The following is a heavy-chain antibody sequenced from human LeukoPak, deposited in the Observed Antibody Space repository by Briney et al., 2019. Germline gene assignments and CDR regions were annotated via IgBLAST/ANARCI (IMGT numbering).Heavy chain of an antibody. CDR1: GGTFSSYA. J-gene: IGHJ6*03. Sequence: GASVKVSCKASGGTFSSYAISWVRQAPGQGLGWMGGIIPIFGTANYAQKFQGRVTITTDESTSTAYMELSSLRSEDTAVYYCASFRVGAQPRYYYYYYYMDVWGKGTTVTVSS. CDR2: IIPIFGTA. CDR3: ASFRVGAQPRYYYYYYYMDV. V-gene: IGHV1-69*05. D-gene: IGHD1-26*01.